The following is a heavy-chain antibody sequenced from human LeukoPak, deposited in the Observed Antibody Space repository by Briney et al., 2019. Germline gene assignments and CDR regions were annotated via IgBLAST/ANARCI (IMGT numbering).Heavy chain of an antibody. Sequence: GGSLRLSCAASGFTFSNYGMHWVRQAPGKGLEWVAFIRYDGSNKYYADSVKGRFTISRDNAKNSLYLQMNSLRAEDTAVYYCARDYYDYVWGSYRYTEYFDYWGQGTLVTVSS. D-gene: IGHD3-16*02. CDR2: IRYDGSNK. J-gene: IGHJ4*02. CDR1: GFTFSNYG. CDR3: ARDYYDYVWGSYRYTEYFDY. V-gene: IGHV3-30*02.